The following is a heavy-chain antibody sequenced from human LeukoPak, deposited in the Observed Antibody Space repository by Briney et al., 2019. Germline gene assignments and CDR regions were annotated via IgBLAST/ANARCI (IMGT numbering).Heavy chain of an antibody. J-gene: IGHJ3*02. CDR2: IDDSGNT. Sequence: SETLSLTCTVSGGSISRYYWSWIRRPPGKGLEWIGYIDDSGNTNYNPSLKSQVTISVDKPKNQFSLKLSFVTAADTAMYYCARSDYHNSGSHTVFDAFDIWGQGTRVTVSS. D-gene: IGHD3-10*01. CDR1: GGSISRYY. V-gene: IGHV4-59*01. CDR3: ARSDYHNSGSHTVFDAFDI.